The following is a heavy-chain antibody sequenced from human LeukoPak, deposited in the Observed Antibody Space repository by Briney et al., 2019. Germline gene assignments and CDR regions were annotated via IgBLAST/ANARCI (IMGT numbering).Heavy chain of an antibody. CDR1: GFTFSNYW. CDR2: IKQDGSEK. J-gene: IGHJ3*02. V-gene: IGHV3-7*01. Sequence: PGGSLRLSCAASGFTFSNYWMSWVRQAPGKGLEWGAHIKQDGSEKYYVDSVKGRFTVSRDNAKNSLYLQMNSLRAEDTAVFYCARGGMVRRVMGAFDIWGQGTLVTVSS. D-gene: IGHD3-10*01. CDR3: ARGGMVRRVMGAFDI.